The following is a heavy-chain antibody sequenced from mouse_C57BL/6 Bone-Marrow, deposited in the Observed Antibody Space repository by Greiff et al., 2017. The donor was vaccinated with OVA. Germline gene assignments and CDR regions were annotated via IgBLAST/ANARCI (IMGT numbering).Heavy chain of an antibody. J-gene: IGHJ2*01. Sequence: EVQLQESGAELVRPGASVKLSCTASGFNIKDYYMHWVKQRPEQGLEWIGRIDPEDGDTEYAPKFQGKATMTADTSSNTAYLQLSSLTSEDTAVYYCTIDYYGSSYLYYFDYWGQGTTLTVSS. D-gene: IGHD1-1*01. CDR3: TIDYYGSSYLYYFDY. CDR1: GFNIKDYY. V-gene: IGHV14-1*01. CDR2: IDPEDGDT.